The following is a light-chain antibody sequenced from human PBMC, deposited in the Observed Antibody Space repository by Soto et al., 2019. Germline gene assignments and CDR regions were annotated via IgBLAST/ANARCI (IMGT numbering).Light chain of an antibody. V-gene: IGKV3-15*01. CDR3: QQYNTCPRT. J-gene: IGKJ1*01. Sequence: EIVMTQSPATLSVSPGERATLSCRASQSVSNNLAWYQQKPGQAPRLVIYGASTRATGIPARFRGSGSGTEFTLTLSSLQSEHFAVYYCQQYNTCPRTFGQGTKVEIK. CDR1: QSVSNN. CDR2: GAS.